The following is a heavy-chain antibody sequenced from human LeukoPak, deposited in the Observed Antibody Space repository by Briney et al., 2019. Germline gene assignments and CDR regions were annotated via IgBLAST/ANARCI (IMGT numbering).Heavy chain of an antibody. D-gene: IGHD3-10*01. Sequence: PGGSLRLSCAASGFTFSSYAMSWVRQAPGKGLEWVAVISYDGSNKYYADSVKGRFTISRDNSKNTLYLQMNSLRAEDTAVYYCATNYGVPVDAFDIWGQGTMVTVSS. V-gene: IGHV3-30-3*01. J-gene: IGHJ3*02. CDR1: GFTFSSYA. CDR3: ATNYGVPVDAFDI. CDR2: ISYDGSNK.